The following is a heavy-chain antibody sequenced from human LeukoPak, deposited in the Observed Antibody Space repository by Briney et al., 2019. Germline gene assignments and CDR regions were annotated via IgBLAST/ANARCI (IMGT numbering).Heavy chain of an antibody. J-gene: IGHJ4*02. CDR3: ARPTHRLTVTTAIDY. V-gene: IGHV1-2*02. Sequence: ASVKVSCKASGYTFNGYYIHWVRQAPGQGLEWMGWINPKNGATKYSQNFRGRVTMTRDTSIDTAYMELSSLTSDDTAIYYCARPTHRLTVTTAIDYWGQGTLVTVSS. CDR1: GYTFNGYY. CDR2: INPKNGAT. D-gene: IGHD4-17*01.